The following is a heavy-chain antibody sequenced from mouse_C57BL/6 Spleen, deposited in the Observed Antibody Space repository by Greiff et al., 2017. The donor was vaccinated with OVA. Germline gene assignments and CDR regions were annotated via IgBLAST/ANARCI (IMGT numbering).Heavy chain of an antibody. V-gene: IGHV1-9*01. CDR3: VVQNYYGSFYYFDY. Sequence: QVQLQQSGAELMKPGASVKLSCKATGYTFTGYWIEWVKQRPGHGLEWIGEILPGSGSTNYNEKLKGKATFTADTSSNTAYMQLSSLTTEDSAIYYCVVQNYYGSFYYFDYWGQGTTLTVSS. D-gene: IGHD1-1*01. CDR1: GYTFTGYW. CDR2: ILPGSGST. J-gene: IGHJ2*01.